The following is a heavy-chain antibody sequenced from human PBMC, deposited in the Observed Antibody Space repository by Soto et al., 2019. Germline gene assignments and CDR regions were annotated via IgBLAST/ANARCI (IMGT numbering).Heavy chain of an antibody. CDR1: GYTFTSYY. Sequence: ASVKVSCKASGYTFTSYYMHWVRQAPGQGLEWMGIINPSGGSTSYAQKFQGRVTMTRDTSTSTVYMELSSLRSEDTAVYYCASESFVDYVWGSYRAFDYWGQGPLVTVSS. CDR3: ASESFVDYVWGSYRAFDY. V-gene: IGHV1-46*01. CDR2: INPSGGST. D-gene: IGHD3-16*02. J-gene: IGHJ4*02.